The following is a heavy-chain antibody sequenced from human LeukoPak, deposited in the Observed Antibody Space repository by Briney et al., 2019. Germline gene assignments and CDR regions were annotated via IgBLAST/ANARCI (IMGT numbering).Heavy chain of an antibody. D-gene: IGHD5-18*01. J-gene: IGHJ4*02. CDR1: GGTFSSYA. CDR2: IIPIFGTA. CDR3: ASSVDTAMARSFDY. V-gene: IGHV1-69*13. Sequence: SVKVSCKASGGTFSSYAISWVRQAPGRGLEWMGGIIPIFGTANYAQKFQGRVTITADESTSTAYMELSSLRSEDTAVYYCASSVDTAMARSFDYWGQGTLVTVSS.